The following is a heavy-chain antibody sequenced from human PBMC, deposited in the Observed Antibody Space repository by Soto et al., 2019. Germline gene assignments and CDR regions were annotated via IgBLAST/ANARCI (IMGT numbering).Heavy chain of an antibody. J-gene: IGHJ4*02. V-gene: IGHV4-4*02. CDR1: GGSISSSNW. D-gene: IGHD5-18*01. CDR3: ARDSSYGDRYYFDY. Sequence: SETLSLTCAVSGGSISSSNWWSWVRQPPGKGLEWIGEIYHSGSTNYNPSLKSRVTISVDKSKNQFSLKLSSVTAADTAVYYCARDSSYGDRYYFDYWGQGTLVTVSS. CDR2: IYHSGST.